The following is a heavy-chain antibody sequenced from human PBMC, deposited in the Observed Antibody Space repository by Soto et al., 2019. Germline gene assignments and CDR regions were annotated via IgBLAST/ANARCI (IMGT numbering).Heavy chain of an antibody. D-gene: IGHD3-10*01. Sequence: EVQLVESGGGLVQPGGSLRLSCAAYGFTFSSYSMNWVRQAPGKGLEWVSYISSSSSTIYYEDSVKGRFTIFRDNAKNSLYLQMNSLRDEDTAVYYCARAGSPVDYYGMDVWGQGTTVTVSS. CDR2: ISSSSSTI. V-gene: IGHV3-48*02. J-gene: IGHJ6*02. CDR3: ARAGSPVDYYGMDV. CDR1: GFTFSSYS.